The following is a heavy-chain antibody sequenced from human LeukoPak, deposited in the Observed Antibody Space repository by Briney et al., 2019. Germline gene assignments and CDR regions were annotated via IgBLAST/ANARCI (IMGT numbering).Heavy chain of an antibody. CDR3: ARDSSGWYRGYFDY. D-gene: IGHD6-19*01. CDR2: IIPIFGTA. CDR1: GGTFSIYA. Sequence: SVTVSCKASGGTFSIYAISWVRQAPGQGLEWMGGIIPIFGTANYAQKFQGRVTITADESTSTAYMELSSLRSEDTAVYYCARDSSGWYRGYFDYWGQGTLVTVSS. V-gene: IGHV1-69*13. J-gene: IGHJ4*02.